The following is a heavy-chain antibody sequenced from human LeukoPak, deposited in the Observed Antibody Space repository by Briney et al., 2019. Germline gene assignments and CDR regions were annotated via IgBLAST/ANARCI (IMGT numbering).Heavy chain of an antibody. CDR2: ISSSSSYI. D-gene: IGHD3-22*01. J-gene: IGHJ4*02. V-gene: IGHV3-21*01. CDR3: ARDPDYYYDSSGYLDY. CDR1: GFTFSSYS. Sequence: PGGSLRLSCAASGFTFSSYSMNWVRQAPGKGLEWVSSISSSSSYIYYADSVKGRFTISRDNSKNTLYLQMNSLRAEDTAVYYCARDPDYYYDSSGYLDYWGQGTLVTVSS.